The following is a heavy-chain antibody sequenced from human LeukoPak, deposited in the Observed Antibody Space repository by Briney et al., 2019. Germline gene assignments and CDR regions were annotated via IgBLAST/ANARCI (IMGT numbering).Heavy chain of an antibody. J-gene: IGHJ4*02. Sequence: AGSLRLSCAASGFTFSSYSMNWVRQAPGKGLEWVSYISSSSSTIYYADSVKGRFTISRDNAKNSLYLQMNSLRAEDTAVYYCARDTDRGFDYWGQGTLVTVSS. V-gene: IGHV3-48*01. D-gene: IGHD3-22*01. CDR1: GFTFSSYS. CDR2: ISSSSSTI. CDR3: ARDTDRGFDY.